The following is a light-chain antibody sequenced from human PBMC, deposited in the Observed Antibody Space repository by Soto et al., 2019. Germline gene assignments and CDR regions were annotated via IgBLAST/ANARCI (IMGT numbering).Light chain of an antibody. J-gene: IGKJ3*01. Sequence: DIPMTQSPSSLSASVGDRVTITCRASQDIRSSLAWYQQKPGKAPKLLIYGASTLQSGVPSRFSGSGSGTDFTLTISSLQPEDFAAYHCQNYKRDPFTFGPGTKVDIK. CDR1: QDIRSS. CDR2: GAS. V-gene: IGKV1-27*01. CDR3: QNYKRDPFT.